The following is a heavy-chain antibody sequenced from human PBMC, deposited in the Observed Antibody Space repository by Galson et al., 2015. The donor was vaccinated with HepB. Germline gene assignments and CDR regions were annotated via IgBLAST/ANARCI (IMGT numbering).Heavy chain of an antibody. J-gene: IGHJ4*02. D-gene: IGHD3-9*01. Sequence: SLRLSCAASGFTFISYAMSWVRQAPGKGLEWVSGISGIGGNTCYADSVKGRFTIARDNSKNTMYLQMSSLRAEDTAVYYCAKGKLTGGFDNWGQGTLVTVSS. CDR3: AKGKLTGGFDN. CDR1: GFTFISYA. V-gene: IGHV3-23*01. CDR2: ISGIGGNT.